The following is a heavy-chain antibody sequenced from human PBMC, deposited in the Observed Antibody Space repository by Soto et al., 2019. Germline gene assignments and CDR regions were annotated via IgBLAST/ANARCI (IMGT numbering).Heavy chain of an antibody. CDR2: ITAYNGIT. CDR3: ARGLAATDE. V-gene: IGHV1-18*04. J-gene: IGHJ4*02. CDR1: GYTFSGYG. D-gene: IGHD2-15*01. Sequence: QVQLVQSGAEVKKPGASVKVSCKTSGYTFSGYGISWVRQAPGQGLEWMGWITAYNGITDYAQKFQGRVTMTTDTATSTAYMELRSLRSDDTAVYYCARGLAATDEWGQGTLVTVSS.